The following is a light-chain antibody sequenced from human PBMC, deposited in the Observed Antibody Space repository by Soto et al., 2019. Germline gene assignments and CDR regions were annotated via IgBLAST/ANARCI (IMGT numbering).Light chain of an antibody. CDR3: QQYRTATRT. Sequence: VNMTQSPASLSVSVGDRVTMTXQTSPDINNYLNWYQQKPGXAPHXXXADXSNLETGCASTFSGSGSATHFTCTINSMQPKDVGTYYSQQYRTATRTFGQGTRLEIK. V-gene: IGKV1-33*01. CDR2: DXS. CDR1: PDINNY. J-gene: IGKJ5*01.